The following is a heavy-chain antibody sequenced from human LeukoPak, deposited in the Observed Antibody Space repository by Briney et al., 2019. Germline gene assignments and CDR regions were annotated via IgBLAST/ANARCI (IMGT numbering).Heavy chain of an antibody. Sequence: ASVKVSCQASGYTFADYYIHWLRPPPARGLAWMGWIYPKSGGTNSAQKFQGRVTMPRDTSISTAYMELSRPKFDDTAVYYCARVSTSGYRDWLDPWGEGTLVTVSS. CDR1: GYTFADYY. CDR3: ARVSTSGYRDWLDP. CDR2: IYPKSGGT. D-gene: IGHD5-18*01. V-gene: IGHV1-2*02. J-gene: IGHJ5*02.